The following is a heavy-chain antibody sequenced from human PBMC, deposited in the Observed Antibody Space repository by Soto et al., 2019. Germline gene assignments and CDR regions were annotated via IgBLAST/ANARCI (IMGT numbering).Heavy chain of an antibody. CDR1: GGSVSSGSYY. CDR3: AGYCSSTSCPTYFDY. CDR2: IYYSGST. J-gene: IGHJ4*02. D-gene: IGHD2-2*01. V-gene: IGHV4-61*01. Sequence: SETLSLTCTVSGGSVSSGSYYWSWNRQPPGKGLEWIGYIYYSGSTNYNPSLKSRVTISVDTSKNQFSLKLSSVTAADTAVYYCAGYCSSTSCPTYFDYWGQGTLVTVSS.